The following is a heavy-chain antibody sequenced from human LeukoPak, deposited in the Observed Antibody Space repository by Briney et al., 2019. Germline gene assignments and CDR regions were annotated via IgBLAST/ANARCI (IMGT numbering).Heavy chain of an antibody. Sequence: SETLSLTCTVSGGSISSYYWSWIRQPPGKGLEWIGYIYSSGSTSYNPSLKSRVTISVDTSKNQFSLKLSSVTAADTAVYFCAREGPTAIKYYFDYWGQGTLVTVSS. J-gene: IGHJ4*02. CDR1: GGSISSYY. D-gene: IGHD2-2*01. CDR2: IYSSGST. CDR3: AREGPTAIKYYFDY. V-gene: IGHV4-59*01.